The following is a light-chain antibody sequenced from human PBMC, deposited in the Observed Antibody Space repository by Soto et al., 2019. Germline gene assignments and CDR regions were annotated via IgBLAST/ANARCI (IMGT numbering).Light chain of an antibody. CDR3: QRDDNSSWT. V-gene: IGKV3-20*01. CDR1: QSISSNF. CDR2: GTS. J-gene: IGKJ1*01. Sequence: EIVLTQSPGTLSLSPGDRATLSCRASQSISSNFLAWYQHKPGQSPRLLIYGTSSRAAGIPDRFTGSGSGTDFTLTISRLEPEDFAVYYCQRDDNSSWTFGPGTKVDIK.